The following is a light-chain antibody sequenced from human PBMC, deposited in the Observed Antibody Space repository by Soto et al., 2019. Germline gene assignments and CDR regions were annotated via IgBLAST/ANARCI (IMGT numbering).Light chain of an antibody. J-gene: IGKJ3*01. V-gene: IGKV3-20*01. CDR1: QSVSSSY. Sequence: EIVLTQSPGTLSLSPGERATLSCRASQSVSSSYLAWYQQKPGQAPRLLIYDASSRATGIPDRFSGGGSGTDFTLTISRLEPEDFAVYYCQQYGTSPFTFGPGTKVDIK. CDR3: QQYGTSPFT. CDR2: DAS.